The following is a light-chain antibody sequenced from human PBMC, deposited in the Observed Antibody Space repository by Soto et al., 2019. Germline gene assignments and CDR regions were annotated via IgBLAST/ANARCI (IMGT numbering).Light chain of an antibody. Sequence: EIVMTQSPNTLCVSPGERATVSCRASQSVSSNLAWYQQKPGQAPRLLIYGGSTRATGIPDRFSGSGSGTEFTLTISSLQSEDFAVYYCQQCSDWPRTFGQGTKVDIK. CDR3: QQCSDWPRT. CDR1: QSVSSN. CDR2: GGS. J-gene: IGKJ1*01. V-gene: IGKV3D-15*01.